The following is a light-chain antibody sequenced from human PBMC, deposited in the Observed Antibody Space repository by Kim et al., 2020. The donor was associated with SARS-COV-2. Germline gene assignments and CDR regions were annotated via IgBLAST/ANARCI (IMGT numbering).Light chain of an antibody. CDR3: GTDHGTGSDFVYV. J-gene: IGLJ1*01. Sequence: CTLSSGYSNYKVDWYQQRPGKGPRFVMRVGTGGIVGSKGDGIPDSFSVLGSGLNRYLIIKNIQEEDESDYHCGTDHGTGSDFVYVFGTGTKVTVL. V-gene: IGLV9-49*01. CDR2: VGTGGIVG. CDR1: SGYSNYK.